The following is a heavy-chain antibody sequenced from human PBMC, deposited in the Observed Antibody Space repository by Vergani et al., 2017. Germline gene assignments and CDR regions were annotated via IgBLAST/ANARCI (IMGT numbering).Heavy chain of an antibody. CDR2: IYTSGTT. CDR3: AGNGGEYDKDALDV. V-gene: IGHV4-61*02. J-gene: IGHJ3*01. D-gene: IGHD2-21*01. CDR1: GGSFSTGGQS. Sequence: QVQLQESGPGLVKPSQTLSLTCTVSGGSFSTGGQSWTWLRQSAGKGLEWIGRIYTSGTTNYNPYLRSRAIMSVDASKKPFSLKLMSVTAADTAVYYCAGNGGEYDKDALDVWGQGTKVTVTS.